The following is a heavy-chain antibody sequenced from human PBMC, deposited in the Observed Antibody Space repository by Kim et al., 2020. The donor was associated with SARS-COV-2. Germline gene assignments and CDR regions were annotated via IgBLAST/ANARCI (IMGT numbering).Heavy chain of an antibody. D-gene: IGHD2-2*01. J-gene: IGHJ4*02. V-gene: IGHV4-59*08. CDR3: ARHDPSTSFFDC. Sequence: NYNHSLKSRVTITVDTSKNQFSLRLSSVTAADTAVYCCARHDPSTSFFDCWGQGALVTVSS.